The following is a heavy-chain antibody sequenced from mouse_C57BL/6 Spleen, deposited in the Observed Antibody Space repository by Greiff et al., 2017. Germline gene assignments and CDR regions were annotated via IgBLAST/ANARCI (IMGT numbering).Heavy chain of an antibody. CDR2: IWSGGST. Sequence: QVQLKESGPGLVQPSQSLSITCTVSGFSLTSYGVHWVRQSPGKGLEWLGVIWSGGSTDYNAAFISRLSISKDNSKSQVFFKMNSLQADDTAIYYCARNHYGNSRYAMDYWGQGTSVTVSS. D-gene: IGHD2-1*01. CDR1: GFSLTSYG. CDR3: ARNHYGNSRYAMDY. J-gene: IGHJ4*01. V-gene: IGHV2-2*01.